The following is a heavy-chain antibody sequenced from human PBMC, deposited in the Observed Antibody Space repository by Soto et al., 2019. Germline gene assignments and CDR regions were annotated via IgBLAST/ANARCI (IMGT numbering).Heavy chain of an antibody. CDR1: GFTVSSKY. Sequence: EVQLVESGGGLVQPGGSLRLSCAASGFTVSSKYMSGVRQAPGKGLEWVSLIQSGGSTYYAGSVKGRFSISRDNSENTLFLQMNSLRGEDTAVYYCTMYYVHCSGGRCYGVPMDVWGKGPTVTVSA. CDR3: TMYYVHCSGGRCYGVPMDV. CDR2: IQSGGST. D-gene: IGHD2-15*01. V-gene: IGHV3-66*01. J-gene: IGHJ6*04.